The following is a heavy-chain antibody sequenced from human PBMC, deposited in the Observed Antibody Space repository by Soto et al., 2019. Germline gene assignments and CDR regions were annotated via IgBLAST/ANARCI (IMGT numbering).Heavy chain of an antibody. CDR3: AKDYLYGMDV. J-gene: IGHJ6*02. D-gene: IGHD3-16*02. V-gene: IGHV3-30*18. Sequence: ASGFTFSSYGMHWVRQAPGKGLEWVAVISYDGSNKYYADSVKGRFTISRDNSKNTLYLQMNSLRAEDTAVYYCAKDYLYGMDVWGQGTTVTVSS. CDR2: ISYDGSNK. CDR1: GFTFSSYG.